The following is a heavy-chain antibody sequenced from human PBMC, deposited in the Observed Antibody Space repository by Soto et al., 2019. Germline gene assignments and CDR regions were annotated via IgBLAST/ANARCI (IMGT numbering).Heavy chain of an antibody. CDR1: GGTFSSYA. D-gene: IGHD6-19*01. V-gene: IGHV1-69*12. CDR3: ARLAAVAGTRWVDY. Sequence: QVQLVQSGAEVKKPGSSVKVSCKASGGTFSSYAISWVRQAPGQGLEWMGGIIPIFGTANYAQKFQGRVTITADESTSTDYVELSSLRPEDTAVYYCARLAAVAGTRWVDYWGQGTLVTVSS. J-gene: IGHJ4*02. CDR2: IIPIFGTA.